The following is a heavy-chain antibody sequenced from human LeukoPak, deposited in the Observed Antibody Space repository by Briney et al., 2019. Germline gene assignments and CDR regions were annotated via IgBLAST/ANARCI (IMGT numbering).Heavy chain of an antibody. J-gene: IGHJ4*02. CDR3: AKSSRAATDSFDY. CDR2: IDVSGGAT. Sequence: GGSLRLSCTASGFTFNSYAMSWVRQAPGKGLEWVSAIDVSGGATYYADSVKGRFTISRDNSKNTLYLQMNSLGAGDTAAYHCAKSSRAATDSFDYWGQGTLVTVSS. CDR1: GFTFNSYA. V-gene: IGHV3-23*01. D-gene: IGHD2-21*01.